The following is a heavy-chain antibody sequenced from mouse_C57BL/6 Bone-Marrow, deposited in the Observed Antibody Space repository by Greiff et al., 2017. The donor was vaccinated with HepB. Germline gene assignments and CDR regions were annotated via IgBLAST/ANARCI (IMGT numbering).Heavy chain of an antibody. V-gene: IGHV1-77*01. Sequence: QLQQSGAELVKPGASVKISCKASGYTFTDYYINWVKQRPGQGLEWIGKIGPGSGSTYYNEKFKGKATLTADKSASTAYMQLSSLTSEDSAGYCCARERYYGPDYWGQGTTLTVSS. CDR1: GYTFTDYY. J-gene: IGHJ2*01. CDR3: ARERYYGPDY. CDR2: IGPGSGST. D-gene: IGHD1-1*01.